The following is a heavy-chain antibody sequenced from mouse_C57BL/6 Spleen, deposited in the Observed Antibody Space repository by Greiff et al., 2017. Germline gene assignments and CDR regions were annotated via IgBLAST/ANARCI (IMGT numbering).Heavy chain of an antibody. Sequence: QVQLQQPGAALVKPGASVKLSCKASGYTFTSYWMHWVKQRPGRGLEWIGRIYPNSGGPKYNEKFKVKAPLTVDKPSSPAYMQLISLTYEDAAGYYCAREGSGTWDLDYWGQGTTLTVSS. D-gene: IGHD4-1*01. CDR3: AREGSGTWDLDY. CDR1: GYTFTSYW. CDR2: IYPNSGGP. V-gene: IGHV1-72*01. J-gene: IGHJ2*01.